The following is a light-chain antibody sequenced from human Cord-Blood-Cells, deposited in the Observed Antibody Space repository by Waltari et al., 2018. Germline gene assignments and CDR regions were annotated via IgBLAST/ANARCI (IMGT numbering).Light chain of an antibody. Sequence: QSALTQPPSVSGSPGQSVTISCTGTSSDVGSYNRVSWYQQPPGPPPKLMIYEVSNRPSGVPDRFSGSKSGNTASLTISGLQAEDEADYYCSSYTSSSTLVFGGGTKLTVL. CDR1: SSDVGSYNR. CDR2: EVS. CDR3: SSYTSSSTLV. V-gene: IGLV2-18*02. J-gene: IGLJ2*01.